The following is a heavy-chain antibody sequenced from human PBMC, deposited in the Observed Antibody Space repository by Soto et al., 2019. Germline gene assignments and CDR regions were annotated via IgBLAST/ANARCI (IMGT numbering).Heavy chain of an antibody. CDR1: GYTFTSYG. J-gene: IGHJ4*02. Sequence: ASVKVSCKASGYTFTSYGISWVRQAPGQGLEWMGWISAYNGNTNYAQKLQGRVTMTTDTSTSTAYMELNSLRAEDTAVYYCASTYSGLNNFDYWGQGTLVTVSS. CDR3: ASTYSGLNNFDY. CDR2: ISAYNGNT. V-gene: IGHV1-18*01. D-gene: IGHD5-12*01.